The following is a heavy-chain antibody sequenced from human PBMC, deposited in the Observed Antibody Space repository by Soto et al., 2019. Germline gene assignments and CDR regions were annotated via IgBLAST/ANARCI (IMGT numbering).Heavy chain of an antibody. V-gene: IGHV4-4*02. CDR2: IFHDGTA. J-gene: IGHJ4*02. CDR1: GVSISSGNW. D-gene: IGHD3-16*01. CDR3: ARRVYDTRLDYLHVDF. Sequence: SATLSLTCTFSGVSISSGNWWTWVRQSPRKGLEYIGEIFHDGTANYFPSFERRVAMSVDKSRNQLALNLTSVAAADAAIYYCARRVYDTRLDYLHVDFWGQGAQVT.